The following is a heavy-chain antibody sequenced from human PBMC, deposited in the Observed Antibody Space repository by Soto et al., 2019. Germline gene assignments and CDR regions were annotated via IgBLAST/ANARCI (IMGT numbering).Heavy chain of an antibody. CDR1: GGSISTGGYY. J-gene: IGHJ4*02. V-gene: IGHV4-31*03. D-gene: IGHD4-17*01. CDR3: ARGLSVTLFDN. Sequence: QVQLQETGPGLVKPSQTLSLTCTVSGGSISTGGYYWTWIRQHPGKGLEWIGYIYYSGSTYYNPSLKSRVTIAVDTSKNQFSLKLSSVTAADTAVYYCARGLSVTLFDNWGQGTLVTVSS. CDR2: IYYSGST.